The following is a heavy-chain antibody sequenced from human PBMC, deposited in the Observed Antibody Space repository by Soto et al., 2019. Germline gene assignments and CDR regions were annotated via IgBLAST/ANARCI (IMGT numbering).Heavy chain of an antibody. J-gene: IGHJ5*02. D-gene: IGHD2-2*01. CDR3: SSIPVGTLRHCGFDP. V-gene: IGHV4-39*02. Sequence: PSETLSLTCTVAGGSIKNGDYFWGWIRQPPGKGLEWIGSVHSSGGTYYNSSLNGRVTISIDTSNNHFSLNLISVTAADTAVYFSSSIPVGTLRHCGFDPWGQGTLVTVSS. CDR1: GGSIKNGDYF. CDR2: VHSSGGT.